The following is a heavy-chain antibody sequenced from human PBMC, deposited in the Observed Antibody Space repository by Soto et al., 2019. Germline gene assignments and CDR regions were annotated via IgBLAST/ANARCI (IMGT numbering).Heavy chain of an antibody. Sequence: QVQLVQSGAEVKKPGASVKVSCKASGYTFTSYHINWVRQATGQGLEWMGWMNPNSGNTAYAQKFQGRVTMTRNTSINTAYMDLSSLRSEDTAVYYCARLDKWNYGWFDPWGQGTLVTVSS. J-gene: IGHJ5*02. CDR1: GYTFTSYH. V-gene: IGHV1-8*01. CDR2: MNPNSGNT. CDR3: ARLDKWNYGWFDP. D-gene: IGHD1-7*01.